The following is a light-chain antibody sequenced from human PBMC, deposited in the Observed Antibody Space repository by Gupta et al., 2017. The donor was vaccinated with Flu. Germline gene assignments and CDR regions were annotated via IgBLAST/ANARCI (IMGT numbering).Light chain of an antibody. Sequence: QSVLKQPPSVSGAPGQRVTISCTGNSSNIGAGYDVNWYQHLPGTAPKLLIYANNDRPSGVPDRFSGSKSGISASLAITGLQAEDEADFYCQSYDSSLSAYVFGAGTKVTVL. J-gene: IGLJ1*01. CDR3: QSYDSSLSAYV. CDR2: ANN. CDR1: SSNIGAGYD. V-gene: IGLV1-40*01.